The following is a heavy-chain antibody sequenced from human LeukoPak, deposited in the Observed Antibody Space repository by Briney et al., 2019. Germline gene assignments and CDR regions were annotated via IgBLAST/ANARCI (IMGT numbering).Heavy chain of an antibody. CDR3: ARAMDV. J-gene: IGHJ6*02. Sequence: GGSLRLSCTASGFTFSNFWMGWVRQAPGKGLEWVANIKQDGSEKYYVDSVKGRFTISRDNAKNSLYLQMNSLRAEDTAVYYCARAMDVWGQGTTVTVSS. CDR2: IKQDGSEK. CDR1: GFTFSNFW. V-gene: IGHV3-7*01.